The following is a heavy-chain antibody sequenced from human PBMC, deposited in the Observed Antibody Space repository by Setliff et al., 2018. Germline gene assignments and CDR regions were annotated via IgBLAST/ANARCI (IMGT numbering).Heavy chain of an antibody. V-gene: IGHV1-69*10. D-gene: IGHD3-22*01. J-gene: IGHJ4*02. CDR3: ARGGSAPPFDSSGYYPFDY. CDR2: IIPILGIA. CDR1: GGTFSSYA. Sequence: SVKVSCKASGGTFSSYAISWVRQAPGQGLEWMGGIIPILGIANYAQKFQGRVTITADKSTSTAYMELSSLRSEDTAVYYCARGGSAPPFDSSGYYPFDYWGQGTLVTVSS.